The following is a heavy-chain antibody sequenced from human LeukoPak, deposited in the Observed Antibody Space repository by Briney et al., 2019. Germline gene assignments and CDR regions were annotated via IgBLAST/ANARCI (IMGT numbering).Heavy chain of an antibody. Sequence: GGSLRLSCAASGFTVSSNYMSWVRQAPGKGLEWVSVIYSGGSTYYADSVKGRFTISRDNSKNTLYLQMNSLRAEDTAVYYCARVEYNWNDVSFDYWGQGTLATVSS. V-gene: IGHV3-53*01. J-gene: IGHJ4*02. D-gene: IGHD1-1*01. CDR3: ARVEYNWNDVSFDY. CDR1: GFTVSSNY. CDR2: IYSGGST.